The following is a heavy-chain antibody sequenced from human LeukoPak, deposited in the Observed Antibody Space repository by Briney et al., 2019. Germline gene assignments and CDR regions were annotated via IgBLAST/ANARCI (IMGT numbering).Heavy chain of an antibody. CDR1: GGSISSGNW. J-gene: IGHJ4*02. CDR2: IYRSGST. CDR3: ARDSSGSYPFDY. Sequence: NPSGTLSLTCVVSGGSISSGNWWSWVRQPPGKGLEWIGEIYRSGSTNYNPSLKSRVTISVDKSKNQFSLKLSSVTAADTAVYYCARDSSGSYPFDYWGQGTLVTVSS. D-gene: IGHD1-26*01. V-gene: IGHV4-4*02.